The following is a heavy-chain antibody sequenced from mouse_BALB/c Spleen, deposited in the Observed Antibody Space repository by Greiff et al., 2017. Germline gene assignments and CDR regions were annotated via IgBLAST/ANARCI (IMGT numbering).Heavy chain of an antibody. J-gene: IGHJ4*01. Sequence: EVQLQESGPGLVKPSQSLSLTCTVTGYSITSDYAWNWIRQFPGNKLEWMGYISYSGSTSYNPSLKSRISITRDTSKNQFFLQLNSVTTEDTATYYCARSGFYYGNYDYAMDYWGQGTSVTVSS. CDR3: ARSGFYYGNYDYAMDY. CDR2: ISYSGST. CDR1: GYSITSDYA. V-gene: IGHV3-2*02. D-gene: IGHD2-1*01.